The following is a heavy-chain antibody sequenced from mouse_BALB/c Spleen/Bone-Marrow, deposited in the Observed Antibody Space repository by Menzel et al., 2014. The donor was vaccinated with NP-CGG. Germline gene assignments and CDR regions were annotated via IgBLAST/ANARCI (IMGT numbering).Heavy chain of an antibody. CDR3: VRGNYGNYVDYFDF. CDR2: INGNGGST. Sequence: EVQLVESGGGLVQPGGSLKLSCAASGFTFSNYGMSWVRQTPDKRLEVVATINGNGGSTYYPDSVKGRFTISRDTAKNTLYLQMSSLKSEETAMYYCVRGNYGNYVDYFDFWGQGTTLTVSS. J-gene: IGHJ2*01. CDR1: GFTFSNYG. D-gene: IGHD2-1*01. V-gene: IGHV5-6-3*01.